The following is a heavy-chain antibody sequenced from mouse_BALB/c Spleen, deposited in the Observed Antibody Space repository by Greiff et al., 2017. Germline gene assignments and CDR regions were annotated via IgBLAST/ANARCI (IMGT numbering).Heavy chain of an antibody. CDR3: ARLAYYGYPAWFAY. Sequence: EVQRVESGGGLVKPGGSLKLSCAASGFAFSSYDMSWVRQTPEKRLEWVAYISSGGGSTYYPDTVKGRFTISRDNAKNTLYLQMSSLKSEDTAMYYCARLAYYGYPAWFAYWGQGALGNVSA. CDR2: ISSGGGST. V-gene: IGHV5-12-1*01. D-gene: IGHD2-9*01. CDR1: GFAFSSYD. J-gene: IGHJ3*01.